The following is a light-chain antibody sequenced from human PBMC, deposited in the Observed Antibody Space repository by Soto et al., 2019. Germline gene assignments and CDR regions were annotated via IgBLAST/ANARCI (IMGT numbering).Light chain of an antibody. J-gene: IGLJ1*01. CDR3: SSYTNINTRACV. Sequence: QSALTQPASVFGSPGQSITISCTGTSSDVGGYNFVSWYQQLPGKAPKLMIYEVTDRPSGVSNRFSGSKSGNTASLTISGLQAEDEAEYYCSSYTNINTRACVFGTGTKV. CDR1: SSDVGGYNF. V-gene: IGLV2-14*03. CDR2: EVT.